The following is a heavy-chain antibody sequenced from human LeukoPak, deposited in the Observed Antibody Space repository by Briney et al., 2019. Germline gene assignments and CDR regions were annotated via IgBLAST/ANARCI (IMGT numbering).Heavy chain of an antibody. Sequence: PGGSLRLSCAASGFTFSVFWMFWVRQAPGQGLVWVSHISPDGRSTNYADSVKGRFTISRDNARNTLYLQLSSLTAEDTAVYYCAMGYKSAYSWDYWGLGTLVTVSS. CDR1: GFTFSVFW. CDR2: ISPDGRST. J-gene: IGHJ4*02. V-gene: IGHV3-74*01. D-gene: IGHD5-18*01. CDR3: AMGYKSAYSWDY.